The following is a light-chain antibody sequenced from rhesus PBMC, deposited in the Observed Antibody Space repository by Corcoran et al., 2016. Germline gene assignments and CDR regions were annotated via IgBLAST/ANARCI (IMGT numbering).Light chain of an antibody. CDR2: GAY. V-gene: IGKV3-42*01. J-gene: IGKJ4*01. CDR1: QSVSSS. Sequence: EIVMTQSPATLSLSPGERATLSCRASQSVSSSLAWYQQQPGQAPKLLNYGAYSRATGIPDRFSGSGSGTEFTLTISSLEPEDVGVYYCQQDYSWPLTFGGGTKVELK. CDR3: QQDYSWPLT.